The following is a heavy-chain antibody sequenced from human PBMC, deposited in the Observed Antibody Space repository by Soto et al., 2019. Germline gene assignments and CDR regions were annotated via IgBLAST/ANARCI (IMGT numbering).Heavy chain of an antibody. J-gene: IGHJ6*02. V-gene: IGHV1-18*01. Sequence: QVQLEQSGDEVKKPGASVKVSCKASGYIFVNYGIAWVRQAPGQGLEWLGWISPYTGNTYYATKVQGRLTLTTDTSTNPAFKEPGSLTSADTAVYYWAMVDLYVTPTPQDVWGQGTTVTVSS. CDR3: AMVDLYVTPTPQDV. CDR1: GYIFVNYG. CDR2: ISPYTGNT. D-gene: IGHD3-16*01.